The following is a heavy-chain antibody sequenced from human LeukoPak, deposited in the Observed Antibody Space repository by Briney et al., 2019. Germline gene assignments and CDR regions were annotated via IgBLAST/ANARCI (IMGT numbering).Heavy chain of an antibody. CDR2: IDPNSGGT. V-gene: IGHV1-2*02. CDR3: ASRDCSGGSCRDY. Sequence: ASVKVSCKASGYTFTGYYMHWVRQAPGQGLEWMGWIDPNSGGTNYAQKFQGRVTMTRDTSISTAYMGLSRLRSDDTAVYYCASRDCSGGSCRDYWGQGTLVTVSS. CDR1: GYTFTGYY. D-gene: IGHD2-15*01. J-gene: IGHJ4*02.